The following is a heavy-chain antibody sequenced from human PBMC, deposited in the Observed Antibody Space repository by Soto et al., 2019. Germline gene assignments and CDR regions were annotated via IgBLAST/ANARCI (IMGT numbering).Heavy chain of an antibody. CDR1: VYTFTSYA. D-gene: IGHD3-10*01. CDR3: ARSPSMVPFDY. Sequence: ASVRVSCKASVYTFTSYAMHWVRQAPGQRLEWMGWINAGNGNTKYSQKFQGRVTITRDTSASTAYMELSSLRSEDTAVFYCARSPSMVPFDYWGQGTLVTVSS. J-gene: IGHJ4*02. V-gene: IGHV1-3*01. CDR2: INAGNGNT.